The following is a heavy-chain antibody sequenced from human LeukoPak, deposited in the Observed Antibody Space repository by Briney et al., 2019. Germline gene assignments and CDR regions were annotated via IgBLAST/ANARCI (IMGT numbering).Heavy chain of an antibody. Sequence: SETLSLTCAVYGGSFSGYYWSWIRQPPGKGLEWIGEINHSGSTNYNPSLKSRVTISVDTSKNQFSLKLSSVTAADTAVYYCARHGYSDHDDAFDIWGQGTMVTVSS. J-gene: IGHJ3*02. CDR1: GGSFSGYY. D-gene: IGHD1-1*01. CDR2: INHSGST. CDR3: ARHGYSDHDDAFDI. V-gene: IGHV4-34*01.